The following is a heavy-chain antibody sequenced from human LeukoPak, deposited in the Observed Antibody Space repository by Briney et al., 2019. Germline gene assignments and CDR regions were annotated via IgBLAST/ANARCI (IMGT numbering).Heavy chain of an antibody. J-gene: IGHJ4*02. D-gene: IGHD2-2*01. CDR3: ASTLGVVVPTDY. CDR1: GGSISSSSYY. V-gene: IGHV4-39*01. Sequence: PSETLSLTCTVSGGSISSSSYYWGWIRQPRGKGLVWIGSIYYSGSTYYNPSLKSRVTISVDTSKNQFSLKLSSVTAADTAMYYCASTLGVVVPTDYWGQGTLVTVSS. CDR2: IYYSGST.